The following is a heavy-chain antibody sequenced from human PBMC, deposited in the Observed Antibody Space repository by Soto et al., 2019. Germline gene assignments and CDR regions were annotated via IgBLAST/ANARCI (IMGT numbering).Heavy chain of an antibody. CDR2: IYPSGST. CDR1: WGSIGSYG. J-gene: IGHJ3*02. V-gene: IGHV4-59*12. D-gene: IGHD1-26*01. Sequence: XTQSVASTVCWGSIGSYGGRWIPQPPGNGLEWIGYIYPSGSTNYNPSLKSRVTISVDKSKSQFSLKLSSVTPADTAVYSCARTTYSSGTYAFDICGQGTMVTVSS. CDR3: ARTTYSSGTYAFDI.